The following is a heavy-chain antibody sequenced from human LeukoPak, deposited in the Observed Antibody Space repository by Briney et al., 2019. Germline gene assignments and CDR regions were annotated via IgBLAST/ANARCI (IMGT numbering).Heavy chain of an antibody. Sequence: SETLSLTCTVSGGSISSYYWSWIRQPPGKGLEWIGYIYYSGSTYYNPSLKSRVTISVDKSKNQFSLKLSSVTAADTAVYYCAREWYYCSSTSCYFYYGMDVWGKGTTVTVSS. CDR3: AREWYYCSSTSCYFYYGMDV. D-gene: IGHD2-2*01. J-gene: IGHJ6*04. CDR1: GGSISSYY. CDR2: IYYSGST. V-gene: IGHV4-59*12.